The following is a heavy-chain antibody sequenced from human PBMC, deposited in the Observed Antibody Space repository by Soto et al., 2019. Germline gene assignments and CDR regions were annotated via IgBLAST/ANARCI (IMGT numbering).Heavy chain of an antibody. D-gene: IGHD6-13*01. CDR3: AREVAGRGGQYDH. J-gene: IGHJ4*02. Sequence: QVQLELSGVEVKNHGASVKVSCKASGYTFSRYGIGWVRQAPGQGLEWMGWISGDNGKTHYAQKVQGRVTVTTDTSTSTSYMELRSLTSDDTAVYYCAREVAGRGGQYDHWGQGTLVIVSS. V-gene: IGHV1-18*01. CDR1: GYTFSRYG. CDR2: ISGDNGKT.